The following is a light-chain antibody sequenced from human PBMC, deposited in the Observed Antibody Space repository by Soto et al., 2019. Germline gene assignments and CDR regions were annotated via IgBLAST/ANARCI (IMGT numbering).Light chain of an antibody. CDR2: LDRSGSY. J-gene: IGLJ3*02. CDR1: SGHSTYI. V-gene: IGLV4-60*02. Sequence: QLVLTQSSSASASLGSSVKLTCILSSGHSTYIIAWHQQQPGKAPRFLMTLDRSGSYNRGSGVPDRFSGSSSGADRFLTISNLQFEDEGDYYCETWYSNTHKVFGGGTKLTVL. CDR3: ETWYSNTHKV.